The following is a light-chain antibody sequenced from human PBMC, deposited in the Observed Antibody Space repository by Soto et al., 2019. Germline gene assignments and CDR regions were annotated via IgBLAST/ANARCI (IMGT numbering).Light chain of an antibody. CDR2: EVT. Sequence: QSALTQPASVSGSPGQSITISCTGTNSDVGDYNSWYQQHPGKAPKLIIYEVTNRPSGVSNRFSGSKSGNTASLTISGLQAEDEADYYCSSYTSSTTPYVFGTGTKLTVL. V-gene: IGLV2-14*01. J-gene: IGLJ1*01. CDR1: NSDVGDYN. CDR3: SSYTSSTTPYV.